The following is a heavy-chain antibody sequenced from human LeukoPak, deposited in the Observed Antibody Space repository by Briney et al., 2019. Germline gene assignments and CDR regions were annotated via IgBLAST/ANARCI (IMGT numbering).Heavy chain of an antibody. D-gene: IGHD6-13*01. V-gene: IGHV3-21*01. Sequence: GGSLRLSCAASGFTFSSYSMNWVRQAPGKGLEWFSSISSSSSYIYYADPVKGRFTISRDNAKNSLYLQMNSLRAEDTAVYYCARAYSSPHAFDIWGQGTMVTVSS. J-gene: IGHJ3*02. CDR2: ISSSSSYI. CDR3: ARAYSSPHAFDI. CDR1: GFTFSSYS.